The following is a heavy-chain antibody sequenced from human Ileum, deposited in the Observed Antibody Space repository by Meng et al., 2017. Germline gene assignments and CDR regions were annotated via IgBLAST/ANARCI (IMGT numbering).Heavy chain of an antibody. Sequence: QLQLQESGPGLVKPSGTLSLTCAVSGDSISTTNWWNWVRQPPGEGLEWIGEIYHSGLVNYNLSLKSRVTLSIDKSKNQFSLKLISVTAADTGVYYCAANSGKKMHSWGQGTLVTVSS. CDR2: IYHSGLV. J-gene: IGHJ4*02. D-gene: IGHD4-23*01. V-gene: IGHV4-4*02. CDR1: GDSISTTNW. CDR3: AANSGKKMHS.